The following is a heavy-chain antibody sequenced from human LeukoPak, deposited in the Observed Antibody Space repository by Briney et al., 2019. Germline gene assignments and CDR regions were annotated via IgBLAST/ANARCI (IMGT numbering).Heavy chain of an antibody. D-gene: IGHD2-21*02. CDR2: IYYSGST. V-gene: IGHV4-31*03. CDR3: ASSPTYCGGDCYSYLFDY. Sequence: PSETLSLTCTVSGGSISSGGYYWSWIRQHPGKGLEWIGYIYYSGSTYYNPSLKSRVTISVDTSKSQFSLKLSSVTAADTAVYYCASSPTYCGGDCYSYLFDYWGQGTLVTVSS. CDR1: GGSISSGGYY. J-gene: IGHJ4*02.